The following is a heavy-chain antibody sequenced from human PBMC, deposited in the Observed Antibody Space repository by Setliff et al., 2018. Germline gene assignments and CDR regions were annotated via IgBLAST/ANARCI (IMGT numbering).Heavy chain of an antibody. V-gene: IGHV1-3*01. Sequence: ASVKVSCKASGYTFSSNAFHWVRQAPGQTLEWLGWIHAGSSNTLYSERLHDRISITRDTSATTVYMELNSLTSDDTAVYYCVRVTSGRLDFDYWGQGTTVTVSS. J-gene: IGHJ4*03. CDR1: GYTFSSNA. CDR3: VRVTSGRLDFDY. D-gene: IGHD6-19*01. CDR2: IHAGSSNT.